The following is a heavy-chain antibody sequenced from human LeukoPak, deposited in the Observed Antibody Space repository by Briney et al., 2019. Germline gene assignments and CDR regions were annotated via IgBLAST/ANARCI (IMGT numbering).Heavy chain of an antibody. CDR3: ARDRKWGSSWQKYWYFDL. Sequence: ASVKVSCKASGGTFSRYAISWVRQASGQGLEWMGGLIPIFGTANYAQRFQGRVTITTDESTSTAYMELSSLRSEDTAVYYCARDRKWGSSWQKYWYFDLWGRGTLVTVSS. J-gene: IGHJ2*01. D-gene: IGHD6-13*01. CDR2: LIPIFGTA. CDR1: GGTFSRYA. V-gene: IGHV1-69*05.